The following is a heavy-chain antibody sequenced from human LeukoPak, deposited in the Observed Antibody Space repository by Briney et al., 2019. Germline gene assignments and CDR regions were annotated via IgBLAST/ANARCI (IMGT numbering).Heavy chain of an antibody. Sequence: GGSLRLSCAASGFTFSSYAMSWVRRAPGKGLEWVSAISGSGGSTYYADSVKGRFTISRDNSKNTLYLQMNSLRAEDTAVYYCARTRAAMRGNWFDPWGQGTLVTVSS. CDR2: ISGSGGST. CDR1: GFTFSSYA. CDR3: ARTRAAMRGNWFDP. V-gene: IGHV3-23*01. D-gene: IGHD2-2*01. J-gene: IGHJ5*02.